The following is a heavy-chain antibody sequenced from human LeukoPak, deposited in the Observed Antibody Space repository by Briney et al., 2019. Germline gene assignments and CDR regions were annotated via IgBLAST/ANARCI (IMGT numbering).Heavy chain of an antibody. Sequence: GGSLRLSCAASGFTFSSYAMSWVRQAPGKGLEWVSAISGSGDSTYYADSVKGRFTISRDNSKNTLYLQMNSLRAEDTAVYYCAKKFPYYYDSSGYHAFDIWGQGTMATVSS. D-gene: IGHD3-22*01. V-gene: IGHV3-23*01. CDR1: GFTFSSYA. J-gene: IGHJ3*02. CDR3: AKKFPYYYDSSGYHAFDI. CDR2: ISGSGDST.